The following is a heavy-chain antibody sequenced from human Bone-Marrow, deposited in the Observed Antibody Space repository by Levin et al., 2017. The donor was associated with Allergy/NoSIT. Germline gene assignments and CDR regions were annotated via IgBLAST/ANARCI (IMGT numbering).Heavy chain of an antibody. CDR1: GFTFSSYG. J-gene: IGHJ5*02. V-gene: IGHV3-23*01. CDR2: ITGSGGST. D-gene: IGHD3-22*01. Sequence: GGSLRLSCAASGFTFSSYGMSWVRQTPGKGLEWVSAITGSGGSTYYADSLKGRFTISRDNSKNTLHLQMSSLRAEDTAIDDCAKTGDSRGFDWFDPWGQGTLVTVSS. CDR3: AKTGDSRGFDWFDP.